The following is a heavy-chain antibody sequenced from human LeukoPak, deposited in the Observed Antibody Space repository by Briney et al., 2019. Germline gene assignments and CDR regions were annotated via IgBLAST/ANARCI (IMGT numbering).Heavy chain of an antibody. CDR3: ARSLYDYVWGSYRSCWFDP. CDR1: GGSFSGYY. CDR2: INHSGST. Sequence: PSETLSLTCAVYGGSFSGYYWSWIRQPPGKGLEWIGEINHSGSTNYNPSLKSRVTISVDTSKNQFSLKLSSVTAADTAVYYCARSLYDYVWGSYRSCWFDPWGQGTLVTVSS. D-gene: IGHD3-16*02. V-gene: IGHV4-34*01. J-gene: IGHJ5*02.